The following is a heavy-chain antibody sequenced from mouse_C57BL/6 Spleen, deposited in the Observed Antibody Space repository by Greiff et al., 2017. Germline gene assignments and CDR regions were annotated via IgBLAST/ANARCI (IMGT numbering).Heavy chain of an antibody. D-gene: IGHD1-1*01. CDR3: ARYTTVVPYYYAMDY. CDR1: GYTFTSYG. Sequence: FQLQQPGAELSRPGASVKLSCKASGYTFTSYGISWVQQRTGQGLEWIGEIYPRSGNTYYNEKFKGKATLTADKSSSTAYMELRSLTSEDSAVYFCARYTTVVPYYYAMDYWGQGTSVTVSS. CDR2: IYPRSGNT. J-gene: IGHJ4*01. V-gene: IGHV1-81*01.